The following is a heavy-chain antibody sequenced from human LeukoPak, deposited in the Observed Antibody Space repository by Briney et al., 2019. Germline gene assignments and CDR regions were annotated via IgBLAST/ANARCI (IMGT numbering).Heavy chain of an antibody. V-gene: IGHV3-74*01. CDR3: AGEGDYYDSSGSEGW. J-gene: IGHJ4*02. D-gene: IGHD3-22*01. CDR2: INTDGTTT. CDR1: GFAFSSYW. Sequence: GGSLRLSCAASGFAFSSYWMHWVRQAPGKGLVWVSHINTDGTTTTYADSVKGRFTISRDNAKNTLYLQMNSLRAEDTAVYYCAGEGDYYDSSGSEGWWGQGTLDTVSS.